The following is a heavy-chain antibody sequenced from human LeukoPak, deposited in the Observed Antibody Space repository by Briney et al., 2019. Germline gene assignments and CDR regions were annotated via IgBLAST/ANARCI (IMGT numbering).Heavy chain of an antibody. CDR2: ISSSGSTI. V-gene: IGHV3-11*04. J-gene: IGHJ4*02. CDR3: ARERGTYYYDSSGYV. Sequence: PGGSLRLSCAASGFTFSDYYMSWIRQAPGKGLEWVSYISSSGSTIYYADSVKGRFTISRDNARNSLYLQMNSLRAEGTAVYYCARERGTYYYDSSGYVWGQGTLVTVSS. D-gene: IGHD3-22*01. CDR1: GFTFSDYY.